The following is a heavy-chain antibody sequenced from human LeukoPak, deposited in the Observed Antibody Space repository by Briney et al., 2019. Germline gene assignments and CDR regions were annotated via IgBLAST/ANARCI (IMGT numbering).Heavy chain of an antibody. Sequence: SVKVSCMASGGTFSSYAISWVRQAPGQGLEWMGGIIPIFGTANYAQKFQGRVTITADESTSTAYMELSSLRSEDTAVYYCARELSYDGSGGDLDYWGQGTLVTVSS. CDR2: IIPIFGTA. CDR3: ARELSYDGSGGDLDY. V-gene: IGHV1-69*01. D-gene: IGHD2/OR15-2a*01. CDR1: GGTFSSYA. J-gene: IGHJ4*02.